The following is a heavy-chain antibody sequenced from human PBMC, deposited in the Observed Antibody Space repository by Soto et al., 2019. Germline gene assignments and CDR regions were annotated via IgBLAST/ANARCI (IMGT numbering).Heavy chain of an antibody. CDR1: GFTFSSYA. CDR3: AKDSDKSYGYYELYFDY. V-gene: IGHV3-23*01. Sequence: PGGSLRLSCAASGFTFSSYAMSWVRQAPGKGLEWVSAISGSGGSTYYADSVKGRFTISRDNSKNTLYLQMNSLRAEDTAVYYCAKDSDKSYGYYELYFDYWGQGTLVTVSS. CDR2: ISGSGGST. J-gene: IGHJ4*02. D-gene: IGHD4-17*01.